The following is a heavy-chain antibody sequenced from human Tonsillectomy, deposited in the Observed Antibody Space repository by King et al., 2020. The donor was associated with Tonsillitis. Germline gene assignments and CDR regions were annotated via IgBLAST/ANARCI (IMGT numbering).Heavy chain of an antibody. D-gene: IGHD3-16*01. V-gene: IGHV3-30*04. J-gene: IGHJ2*01. CDR1: GFTFSNYA. Sequence: VQLVESGGGVVQPGRSLRLSCVASGFTFSNYAMHWVRQAPGKGLEWVAIISDDGSNKYYADSVKGRFTISRDNSKNTLYLQMNSLRAEDTSVYYCANLQYDPKGHPGLFFDLWGRGPLVTFPS. CDR3: ANLQYDPKGHPGLFFDL. CDR2: ISDDGSNK.